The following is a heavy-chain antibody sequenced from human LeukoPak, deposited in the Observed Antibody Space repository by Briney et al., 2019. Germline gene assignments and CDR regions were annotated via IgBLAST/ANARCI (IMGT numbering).Heavy chain of an antibody. V-gene: IGHV3-21*01. CDR1: GFTFSSYS. CDR2: ISSSSSYI. Sequence: PGGSLRLSCAASGFTFSSYSMNWVRQAPGKGLEWVSSISSSSSYIYYADSVKGRFTISRDNAKNSLYPQMNSLRAEDTAVYYCAGGGTAYYYFDYWGQGTLVTVSS. CDR3: AGGGTAYYYFDY. D-gene: IGHD2-21*01. J-gene: IGHJ4*02.